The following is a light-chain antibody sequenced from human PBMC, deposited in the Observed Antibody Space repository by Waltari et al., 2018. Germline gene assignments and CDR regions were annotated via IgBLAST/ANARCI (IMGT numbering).Light chain of an antibody. J-gene: IGKJ4*01. CDR3: QQYGTSPPVT. CDR2: GAS. V-gene: IGKV3-20*01. Sequence: EIVLTQSPGTLSLSPGERATLSCRASQSVRSSYLAWYQQKPGQAPRLLLYGASSRATGISDRFSGSGSGTDFTLTISRLEPEDFAVYYCQQYGTSPPVTFGGGTKVEIK. CDR1: QSVRSSY.